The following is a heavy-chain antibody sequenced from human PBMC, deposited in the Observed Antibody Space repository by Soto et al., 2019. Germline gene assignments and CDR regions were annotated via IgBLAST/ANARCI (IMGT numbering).Heavy chain of an antibody. D-gene: IGHD3-3*01. V-gene: IGHV1-69*13. J-gene: IGHJ3*02. CDR2: IIPIFGTA. CDR1: GGTFSSYA. Sequence: SVKVSCKASGGTFSSYAISWVRQAPGQGLEWMGGIIPIFGTANYAQKFQGRVTITADESTSTAYMELSSLRSEDTAVYYCARWSGYMQYAFDIWGQGTMVTVSS. CDR3: ARWSGYMQYAFDI.